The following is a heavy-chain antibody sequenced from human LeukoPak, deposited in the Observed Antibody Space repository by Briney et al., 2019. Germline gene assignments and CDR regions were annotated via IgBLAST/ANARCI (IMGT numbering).Heavy chain of an antibody. CDR2: INGNGDDT. V-gene: IGHV3-64*01. CDR1: GFTFSHYS. CDR3: TRDPGRGPDY. Sequence: GGSLRLSCAASGFTFSHYSFHWVRQAPGKGLEYVSAINGNGDDTYYVNSVKGRFTISRDNSKNTLYLQMGNLRPEDMAVYYCTRDPGRGPDYWGQGTLVTVSS. D-gene: IGHD3-10*01. J-gene: IGHJ4*02.